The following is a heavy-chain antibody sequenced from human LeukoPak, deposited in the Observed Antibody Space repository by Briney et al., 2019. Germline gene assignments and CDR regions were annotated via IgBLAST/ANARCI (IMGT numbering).Heavy chain of an antibody. CDR2: IKPSGGST. D-gene: IGHD3-22*01. J-gene: IGHJ3*02. V-gene: IGHV1-46*01. Sequence: GASVKVSCKASGYRFTNYGVSWVRQAPGQGLEWMGIIKPSGGSTTYAQKFQGRVTMTRDMSTSTLYMELSSLRSEDTAVYYCATVRAKWLSDAFDIWGQGTMVTVSS. CDR3: ATVRAKWLSDAFDI. CDR1: GYRFTNYG.